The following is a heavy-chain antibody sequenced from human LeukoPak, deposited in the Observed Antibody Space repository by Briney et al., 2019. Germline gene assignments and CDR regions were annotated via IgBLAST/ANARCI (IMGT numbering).Heavy chain of an antibody. CDR3: ARTIWFGELDFYYYYMDV. V-gene: IGHV3-43*02. Sequence: PGGSLRLSCAASGFTFDDYAMHWVRQAPGKGLEWVSLISGDGGSTYYADSVKGRFTISRDNAKNSLYLQMNSLRAEDTAVYYCARTIWFGELDFYYYYMDVWGKGTTVTVSS. J-gene: IGHJ6*03. CDR1: GFTFDDYA. CDR2: ISGDGGST. D-gene: IGHD3-10*01.